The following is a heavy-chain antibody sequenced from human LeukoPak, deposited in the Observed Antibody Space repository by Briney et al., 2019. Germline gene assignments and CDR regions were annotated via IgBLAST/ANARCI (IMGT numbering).Heavy chain of an antibody. CDR3: AREKRTYNFGSGSQGFDY. Sequence: PSETLSLTCTVSGVTVISGSYYWNWIRQPPGKTLEWIGYIYYSGSTNYNPSLKSRVTISMDTSKMQFSLKLNSVTAADTAVYYCAREKRTYNFGSGSQGFDYWGQGTLVTVSS. D-gene: IGHD3-10*01. V-gene: IGHV4-61*01. CDR2: IYYSGST. CDR1: GVTVISGSYY. J-gene: IGHJ4*02.